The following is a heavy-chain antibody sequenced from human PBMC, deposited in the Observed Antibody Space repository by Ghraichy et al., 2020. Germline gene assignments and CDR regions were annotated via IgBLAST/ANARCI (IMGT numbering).Heavy chain of an antibody. Sequence: GSMRLSCTVSGDSIGTYYWSWIRQPPGKGLEWIGYIYYSGNTNYNPSLKSRVTISLDTSKIQFSLKLTSVTAADTAVYYCARRGYFDLWGRGTLVTVSS. J-gene: IGHJ2*01. CDR3: ARRGYFDL. CDR2: IYYSGNT. CDR1: GDSIGTYY. V-gene: IGHV4-59*01.